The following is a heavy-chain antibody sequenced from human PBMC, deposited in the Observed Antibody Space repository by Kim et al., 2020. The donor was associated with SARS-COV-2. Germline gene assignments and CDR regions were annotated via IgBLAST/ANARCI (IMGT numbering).Heavy chain of an antibody. V-gene: IGHV3-30*03. D-gene: IGHD2-15*01. J-gene: IGHJ4*02. Sequence: GGSLRLSCAASGFTFSSYGMHWVRQAPGKGLEWVSVISYDGSNKYYADSVKGRFTISRDNSKNTLYLQMNSLRAEDTAVYYCGRSGPTSNFDYWGEGTLVTVSS. CDR1: GFTFSSYG. CDR2: ISYDGSNK. CDR3: GRSGPTSNFDY.